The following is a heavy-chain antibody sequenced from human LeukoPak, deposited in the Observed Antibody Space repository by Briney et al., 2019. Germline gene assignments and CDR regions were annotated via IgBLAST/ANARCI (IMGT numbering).Heavy chain of an antibody. V-gene: IGHV1-69*13. J-gene: IGHJ5*02. D-gene: IGHD2-21*01. CDR3: ARGGEATSYNWFDP. Sequence: SVKVSCKASGGTFSSYAISWVRQAPGQGLEWMGGIIPIFGTANYAQKFQGRVTITADESTSTAYMELSSLRSEDTAVYYCARGGEATSYNWFDPWGQGTLVTVSS. CDR1: GGTFSSYA. CDR2: IIPIFGTA.